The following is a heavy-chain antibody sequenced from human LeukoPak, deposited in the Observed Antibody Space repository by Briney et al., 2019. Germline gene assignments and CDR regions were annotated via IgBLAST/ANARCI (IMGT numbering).Heavy chain of an antibody. CDR1: GFTVITND. CDR2: LYSDGNT. V-gene: IGHV3-53*01. D-gene: IGHD1-14*01. Sequence: GGSLRLSCAASGFTVITNDMTWARQAPGKGLEWVSVLYSDGNTKYADSVQGRFTISRDNSKNTLYLEMNSLSPDDTAVYYCARGVEPLAANTLAYWGQGTLITVSS. J-gene: IGHJ4*02. CDR3: ARGVEPLAANTLAY.